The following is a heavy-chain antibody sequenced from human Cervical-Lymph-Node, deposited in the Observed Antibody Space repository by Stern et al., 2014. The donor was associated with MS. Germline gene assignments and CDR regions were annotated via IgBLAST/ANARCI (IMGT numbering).Heavy chain of an antibody. J-gene: IGHJ4*02. V-gene: IGHV3-73*01. Sequence: EVQLGESGGGLVQPGGSLKLSCAASGFTFSASAMHWVRQASGKGLEWVGRIRTKPNNYATIYDASVKGRFTISRDDSENTVFLQMNNLKIEDTAVYYCKTKEYWGQGTLVTVSS. CDR1: GFTFSASA. CDR3: KTKEY. CDR2: IRTKPNNYAT.